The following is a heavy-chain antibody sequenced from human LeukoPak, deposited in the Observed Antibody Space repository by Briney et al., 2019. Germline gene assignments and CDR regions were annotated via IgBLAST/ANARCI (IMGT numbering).Heavy chain of an antibody. V-gene: IGHV3-23*01. D-gene: IGHD2-2*01. CDR3: AKDRYCSSTNCPYDY. Sequence: GGSLRLSCAASGFTSSDYTMKWVRQAPGEGVEWGSGISVSDDSTYYADSVKGRFTMSRDNSNNMLYLQMNSLRAEDTAVYYCAKDRYCSSTNCPYDYWGQGTLVTVSS. J-gene: IGHJ4*02. CDR1: GFTSSDYT. CDR2: ISVSDDST.